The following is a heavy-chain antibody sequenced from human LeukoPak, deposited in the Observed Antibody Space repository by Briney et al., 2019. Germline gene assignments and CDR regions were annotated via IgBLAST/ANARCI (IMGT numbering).Heavy chain of an antibody. D-gene: IGHD3-10*01. V-gene: IGHV1-69*06. Sequence: SVRVSYKASGGTFNIYAISWVRQAPGQGGEGMGGIIPIFGTANYTQKFQGRVKITADKDTSTDYMEERSLRSDDTAVYYCAGAPMVRGVIIKAPEYYYYYYGMDVWGKGTTVTVSS. CDR3: AGAPMVRGVIIKAPEYYYYYYGMDV. J-gene: IGHJ6*04. CDR1: GGTFNIYA. CDR2: IIPIFGTA.